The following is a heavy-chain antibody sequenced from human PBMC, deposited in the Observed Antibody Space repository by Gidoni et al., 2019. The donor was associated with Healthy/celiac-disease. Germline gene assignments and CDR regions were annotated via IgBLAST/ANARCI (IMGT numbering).Heavy chain of an antibody. CDR1: GFTFSSYG. V-gene: IGHV3-33*01. CDR2: IWYDGSNK. CDR3: ARDRIYSSGWYYFDY. Sequence: QVQLVESGGGVVQPGRSLRLSCAASGFTFSSYGMHWVRQAPGKGLEWVAVIWYDGSNKYYADSVKGRFTISRDNSKNTLYLQMNSLRAEDTAVYYCARDRIYSSGWYYFDYWGQGTLVTVSS. J-gene: IGHJ4*02. D-gene: IGHD6-19*01.